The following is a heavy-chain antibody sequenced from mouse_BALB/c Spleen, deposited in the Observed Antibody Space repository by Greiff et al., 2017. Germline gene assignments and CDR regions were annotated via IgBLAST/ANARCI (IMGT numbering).Heavy chain of an antibody. CDR1: GFDFSRYW. V-gene: IGHV4-1*02. Sequence: EVQLQQSGGGLVQPGGSLKLSCAASGFDFSRYWMSWVRQAPGKGLEWIGEINPDSSTINYTPSLKDKFIISRDNAKNTLYLQMSKVRSEDTALYYCARFYGSSYYFDYWGQGTTLTVSS. CDR2: INPDSSTI. D-gene: IGHD1-1*01. J-gene: IGHJ2*01. CDR3: ARFYGSSYYFDY.